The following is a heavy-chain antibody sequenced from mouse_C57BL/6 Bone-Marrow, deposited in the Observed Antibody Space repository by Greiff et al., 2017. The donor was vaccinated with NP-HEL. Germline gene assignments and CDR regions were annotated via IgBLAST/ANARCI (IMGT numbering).Heavy chain of an antibody. J-gene: IGHJ1*03. CDR2: SRNKANDYTT. V-gene: IGHV7-1*01. CDR3: ARDAIPYDGSSDWYFDV. CDR1: GFTFSDFY. D-gene: IGHD1-1*01. Sequence: EVQGVESGGGLVQSGRSLRLSCATSGFTFSDFYMEWVRQAPGKGLEWIAASRNKANDYTTEYSASVKGRFIVSRDTSQSILYLQMNALRAEDTAIYYCARDAIPYDGSSDWYFDVWGTGTTVTVSS.